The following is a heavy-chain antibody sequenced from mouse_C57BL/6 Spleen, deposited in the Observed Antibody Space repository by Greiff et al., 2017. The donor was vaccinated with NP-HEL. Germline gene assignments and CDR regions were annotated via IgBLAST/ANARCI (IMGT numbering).Heavy chain of an antibody. D-gene: IGHD2-4*01. CDR2: IHPNSGST. Sequence: LKQPGAELVKPGALVKLSCKASGYTFTSYWMHWVKQRPGQGLEWIGMIHPNSGSTNYNEKFKSKATLTVDKSSSTAYMQLSSLTSEDSAVYYCARGDYPYYFDYWGQGTTLTVSS. CDR1: GYTFTSYW. J-gene: IGHJ2*01. V-gene: IGHV1-64*01. CDR3: ARGDYPYYFDY.